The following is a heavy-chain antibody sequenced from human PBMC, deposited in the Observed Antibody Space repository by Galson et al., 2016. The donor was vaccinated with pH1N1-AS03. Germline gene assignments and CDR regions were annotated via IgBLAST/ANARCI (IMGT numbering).Heavy chain of an antibody. D-gene: IGHD2-21*01. CDR3: AAVPNHGGHYPFDD. J-gene: IGHJ4*02. Sequence: SLRLSCAASGFTFSIYWMSWVRQAPGKGLEWVANIHYEGGTKHYVDSVKGRFTISRDNAKNSLYLEMNSLRAEDTAVYYCAAVPNHGGHYPFDDWGQGPLVTVSS. CDR1: GFTFSIYW. CDR2: IHYEGGTK. V-gene: IGHV3-7*03.